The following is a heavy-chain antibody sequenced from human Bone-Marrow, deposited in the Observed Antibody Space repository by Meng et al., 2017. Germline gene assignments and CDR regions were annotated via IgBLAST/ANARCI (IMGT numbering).Heavy chain of an antibody. V-gene: IGHV3-48*03. J-gene: IGHJ6*02. D-gene: IGHD2-2*01. CDR1: GFTFSNYE. CDR3: ARRYCSSTSCLMDV. Sequence: GESLKISCAASGFTFSNYEMNWVRQAPGKGLEWVSYIGTSRTIIYYADSVKDRFTISRDNAKNSLYLQMNSLSAEDTAVYYCARRYCSSTSCLMDVWGQGTTVTVSS. CDR2: IGTSRTII.